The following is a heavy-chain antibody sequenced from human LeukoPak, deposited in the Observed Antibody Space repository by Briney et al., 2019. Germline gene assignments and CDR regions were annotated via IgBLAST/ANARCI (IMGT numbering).Heavy chain of an antibody. CDR1: GFTFDDYA. D-gene: IGHD6-19*01. CDR2: ISWNSGSI. V-gene: IGHV3-9*01. Sequence: PGRSLRLSCAASGFTFDDYAMHWVRQAPGKGLEWFSGISWNSGSIGYADSVKGRFTISRDNAKNSLYLQMNSLRAEDTALCYCAKDMGRISGWYGLDYYYGMDVWGQGTTVTVSS. J-gene: IGHJ6*02. CDR3: AKDMGRISGWYGLDYYYGMDV.